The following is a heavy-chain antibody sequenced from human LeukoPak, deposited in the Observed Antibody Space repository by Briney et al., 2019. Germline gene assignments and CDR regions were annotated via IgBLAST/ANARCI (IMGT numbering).Heavy chain of an antibody. V-gene: IGHV1-2*02. D-gene: IGHD3-3*01. CDR3: ATGVATAFTY. CDR1: GYTFTGYY. J-gene: IGHJ4*02. CDR2: INPDSGDS. Sequence: ASVKFSCTASGYTFTGYYIHWVRHAPGQGLEWMAWINPDSGDSYSAPKFQGRVTMTRDTSINTASMEVSWLTSDDTAVYYWATGVATAFTYWGQGTLVTVSS.